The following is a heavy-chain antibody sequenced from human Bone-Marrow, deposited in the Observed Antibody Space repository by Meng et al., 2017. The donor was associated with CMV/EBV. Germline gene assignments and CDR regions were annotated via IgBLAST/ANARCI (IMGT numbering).Heavy chain of an antibody. Sequence: GESLKISCAASGFSFSDYGFHWVRQAPGKRLEWVSYIRVDGTNKYNVDSVKGRFTITRENSKNTLYLEMNSLRVEDSAVYYCGNNGYLGMDVWGQGTTVTVSS. J-gene: IGHJ6*02. V-gene: IGHV3-30*02. CDR3: GNNGYLGMDV. CDR2: IRVDGTNK. CDR1: GFSFSDYG. D-gene: IGHD6-25*01.